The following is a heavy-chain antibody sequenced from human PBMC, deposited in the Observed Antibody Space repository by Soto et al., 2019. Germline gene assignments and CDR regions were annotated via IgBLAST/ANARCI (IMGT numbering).Heavy chain of an antibody. J-gene: IGHJ4*02. CDR3: ARRSTGYCSGGSCYLYDY. CDR1: GYTFTSNG. CDR2: ISAYNGNT. D-gene: IGHD2-15*01. V-gene: IGHV1-18*01. Sequence: ASVKVSSKTSGYTFTSNGISWLRQAPGQGLEWMGWISAYNGNTNYAQKLQGRVTMTTDTSTSTAYMELRSLRSDDTAVYYCARRSTGYCSGGSCYLYDYWGQGTLVTVSS.